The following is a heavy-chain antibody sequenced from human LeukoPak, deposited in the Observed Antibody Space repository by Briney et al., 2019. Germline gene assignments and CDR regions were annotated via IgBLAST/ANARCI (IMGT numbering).Heavy chain of an antibody. CDR1: GGSISSYY. J-gene: IGHJ4*02. CDR2: IYTSGST. D-gene: IGHD3-22*01. CDR3: ARDSSGYYYLDY. Sequence: SEALSLTCTVSGGSISSYYWSWIRQPAGKGLEWIGRIYTSGSTNYNPSLKSRVTISVDKSKNQFSLKLSSVTAADTAVYYCARDSSGYYYLDYWGKGTLVTVSS. V-gene: IGHV4-4*07.